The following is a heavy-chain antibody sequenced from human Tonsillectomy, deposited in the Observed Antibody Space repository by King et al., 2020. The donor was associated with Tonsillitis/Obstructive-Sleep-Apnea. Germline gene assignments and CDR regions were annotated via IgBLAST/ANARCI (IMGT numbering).Heavy chain of an antibody. J-gene: IGHJ3*02. CDR2: ISSRSSTI. CDR3: ATFITIFGVVIDDAFDI. V-gene: IGHV3-48*02. Sequence: VQLVESGGGLVQPGGSLRLSCAASGFTFSSYSMNWVRQAPGKGLEWVSYISSRSSTIYYADSVKGRFTISRDNAKNSLYLQMNSLRDEDTAVYYCATFITIFGVVIDDAFDIWGQGTMVTVSS. D-gene: IGHD3-3*01. CDR1: GFTFSSYS.